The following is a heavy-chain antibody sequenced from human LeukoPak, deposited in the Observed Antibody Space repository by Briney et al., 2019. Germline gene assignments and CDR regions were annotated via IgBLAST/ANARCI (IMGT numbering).Heavy chain of an antibody. Sequence: PSETLSLTRAVYGGSFSGYYWSWIRQPPGKGLEWIGEINHSGSTNYNPSLKSRVTISVDTSKNQFSLKLSSVTAADTAVYYCARPMGYGSGSYYSYFDYWGQGTLVTVSS. CDR2: INHSGST. D-gene: IGHD3-10*01. J-gene: IGHJ4*02. CDR1: GGSFSGYY. V-gene: IGHV4-34*01. CDR3: ARPMGYGSGSYYSYFDY.